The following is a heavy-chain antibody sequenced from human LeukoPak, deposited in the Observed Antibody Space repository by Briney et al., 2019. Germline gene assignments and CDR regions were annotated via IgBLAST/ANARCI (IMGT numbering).Heavy chain of an antibody. J-gene: IGHJ5*02. CDR3: ARDLRAPNNWFDP. Sequence: ASVKVSCKASGGTFSSYAISWVRQAPGQGLEWMGWINPNSGGTNYAQKFQGRVTMTRDTSISTAYMELSRLRSDDTAVYYCARDLRAPNNWFDPWGQGTLVTVSS. V-gene: IGHV1-2*02. CDR2: INPNSGGT. D-gene: IGHD3-9*01. CDR1: GGTFSSYA.